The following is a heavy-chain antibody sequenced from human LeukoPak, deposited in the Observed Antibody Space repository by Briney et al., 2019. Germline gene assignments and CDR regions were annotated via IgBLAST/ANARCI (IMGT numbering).Heavy chain of an antibody. Sequence: PGGSLRLSCAASGFTFSSYGTHWVRQAPGKGLEWVAFIRYDGSNKYYADSVKGRFTISRDNSKNTLYLQMNSLRAEDTAVYYCAKDYGDYKVWYYFDYWGQGTLVTVSS. CDR2: IRYDGSNK. J-gene: IGHJ4*02. D-gene: IGHD4-17*01. CDR3: AKDYGDYKVWYYFDY. V-gene: IGHV3-30*02. CDR1: GFTFSSYG.